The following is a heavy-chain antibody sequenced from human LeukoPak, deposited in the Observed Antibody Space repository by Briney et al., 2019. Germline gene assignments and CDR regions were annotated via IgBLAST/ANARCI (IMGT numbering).Heavy chain of an antibody. CDR2: ISSSGSTI. Sequence: GGSLRLSCAASGFTFSSYEMNWVRQAPGKGLEWVSYISSSGSTIYYADSVKGRFTISRDNGRNSLYLQMNSLSAEDTAVYYCAREGGSSWGQYPIDYWGQGTLVTVSS. D-gene: IGHD6-13*01. J-gene: IGHJ4*02. CDR1: GFTFSSYE. V-gene: IGHV3-48*03. CDR3: AREGGSSWGQYPIDY.